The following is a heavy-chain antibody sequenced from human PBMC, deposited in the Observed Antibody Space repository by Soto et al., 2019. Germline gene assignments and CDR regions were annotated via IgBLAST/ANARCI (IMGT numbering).Heavy chain of an antibody. CDR3: ASKDRYSSSWYYGMDV. V-gene: IGHV1-69*13. J-gene: IGHJ6*02. Sequence: SVKVSCKASGGTFSSYAISWVRQAPGQGLEWMGGIIPIFGTANYAQKFQGRVTITADESTSTAYMELSSLRSEDTAVYYCASKDRYSSSWYYGMDVWGQGTTVTVSS. D-gene: IGHD6-13*01. CDR2: IIPIFGTA. CDR1: GGTFSSYA.